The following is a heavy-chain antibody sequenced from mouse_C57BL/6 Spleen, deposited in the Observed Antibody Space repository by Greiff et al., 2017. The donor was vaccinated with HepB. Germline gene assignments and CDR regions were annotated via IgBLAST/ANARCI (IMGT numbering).Heavy chain of an antibody. CDR1: GYTFTSYW. CDR2: IDPSDSYT. D-gene: IGHD1-1*01. CDR3: ARRGVVATDY. J-gene: IGHJ4*01. Sequence: QVQLQQPGAELVKPGASVKLSCKASGYTFTSYWMQWVKQRPGQGLEWIGEIDPSDSYTNYNQKFKGEATLTVDTSSSTAYMQLSSLTSEDSAVYYCARRGVVATDYWGQGTSVTVSS. V-gene: IGHV1-50*01.